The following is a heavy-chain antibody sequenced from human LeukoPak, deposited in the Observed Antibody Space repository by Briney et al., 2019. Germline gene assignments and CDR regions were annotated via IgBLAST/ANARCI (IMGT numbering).Heavy chain of an antibody. CDR1: GGSISSYY. Sequence: SETLSLTCTVSGGSISSYYWSWIRQPPGKGLEWIGYIYYSGSTNYNPSLKSRVTISVDTSKNQFSLKLSSVTAADTAVYYCARVGGGRYYYDSSGYYYYYGMDVWGQGTTATVSS. V-gene: IGHV4-59*01. J-gene: IGHJ6*02. CDR2: IYYSGST. CDR3: ARVGGGRYYYDSSGYYYYYGMDV. D-gene: IGHD3-22*01.